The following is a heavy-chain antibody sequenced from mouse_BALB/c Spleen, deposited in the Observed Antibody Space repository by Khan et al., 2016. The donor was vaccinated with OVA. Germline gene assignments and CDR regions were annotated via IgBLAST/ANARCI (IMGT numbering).Heavy chain of an antibody. Sequence: EVQLQESGPDLVKPSQSLSLTCTVTGYSITSGYSWHWIRQFPGNKLEWMGYIPYSGSTNYNQSLKSRISITRDTSKNHFFLQLNSGTTEDTATDYCARWGGSSRWYVDVWGAGTTVTVSS. CDR1: GYSITSGYS. V-gene: IGHV3-1*02. D-gene: IGHD1-1*01. CDR3: ARWGGSSRWYVDV. CDR2: IPYSGST. J-gene: IGHJ1*01.